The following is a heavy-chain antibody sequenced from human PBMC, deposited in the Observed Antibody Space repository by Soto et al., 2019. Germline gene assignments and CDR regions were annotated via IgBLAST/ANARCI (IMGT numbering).Heavy chain of an antibody. D-gene: IGHD3-16*02. CDR1: GFTFSRHT. V-gene: IGHV3-30*04. CDR2: ISYDGSNK. J-gene: IGHJ4*02. Sequence: QVQLEESGGGVVQPGRSLRLSCAASGFTFSRHTMHWVRQAPGKGLEWVASISYDGSNKYYADSVKGRFTISRDNSKNTLYVQRDSLRAEDTAVYYCARDRLRLGELSLLGYFDYWGQGTLVTVSS. CDR3: ARDRLRLGELSLLGYFDY.